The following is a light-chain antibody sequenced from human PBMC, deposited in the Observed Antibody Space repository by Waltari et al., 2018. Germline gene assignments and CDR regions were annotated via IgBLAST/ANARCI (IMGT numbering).Light chain of an antibody. Sequence: QPALTQPAFVSGSPGQSITISCTGISGDAGSFNLVSWYQQHPGRAPKLILYDGNKRPSGVSRRFSGSKSGYTASLTISGLQAEDEADYHCCSKARGGTSFVFGSGTTVVVL. V-gene: IGLV2-23*01. CDR1: SGDAGSFNL. CDR3: CSKARGGTSFV. CDR2: DGN. J-gene: IGLJ1*01.